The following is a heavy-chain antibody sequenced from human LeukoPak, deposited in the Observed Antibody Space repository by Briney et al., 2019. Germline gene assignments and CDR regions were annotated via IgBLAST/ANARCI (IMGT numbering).Heavy chain of an antibody. CDR2: MNPNSGNT. V-gene: IGHV1-8*01. CDR1: GYTFTSYD. Sequence: ASVKVSCKASGYTFTSYDINWVRQAPGQGLEWMGWMNPNSGNTGYAQKFQGRVTMTRNTSISTAYMELSSLRSEDTAVYYCARGLSGTTGFDYWGQGTLVTVSS. J-gene: IGHJ4*02. D-gene: IGHD1-7*01. CDR3: ARGLSGTTGFDY.